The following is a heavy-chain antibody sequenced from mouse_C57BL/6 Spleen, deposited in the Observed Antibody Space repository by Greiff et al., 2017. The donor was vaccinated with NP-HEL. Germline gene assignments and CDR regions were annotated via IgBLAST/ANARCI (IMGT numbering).Heavy chain of an antibody. CDR1: GYAFSSSW. CDR2: IYPGDGDT. CDR3: ARSLTLAY. J-gene: IGHJ3*01. V-gene: IGHV1-82*01. Sequence: QVQLQQSGPELVKPGASVKISCKASGYAFSSSWMNWVKQRPGKGLEWIGRIYPGDGDTNYNGKFKGKATLTADKSSSTAYMQLSSLTSEDSAVYFCARSLTLAYWGQGTLVTVS.